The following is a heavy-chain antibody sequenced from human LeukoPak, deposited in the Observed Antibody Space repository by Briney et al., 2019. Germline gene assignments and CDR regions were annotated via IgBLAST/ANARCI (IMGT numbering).Heavy chain of an antibody. Sequence: GGSLRLSCVVSGFPLSNNGMHWVRQAPGKGLEWVAFIESNENNKRYADSAQGRFTISRDNSKNTLYLQMNNLRTEDTALYYCARCFWRDSADWGRGTLVTVSS. J-gene: IGHJ4*02. V-gene: IGHV3-30*02. CDR2: IESNENNK. D-gene: IGHD3-3*01. CDR3: ARCFWRDSAD. CDR1: GFPLSNNG.